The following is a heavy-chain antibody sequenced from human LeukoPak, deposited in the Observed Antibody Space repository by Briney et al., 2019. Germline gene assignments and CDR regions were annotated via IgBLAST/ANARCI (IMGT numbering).Heavy chain of an antibody. Sequence: EPGGSLRLSCAASGFTFSSYWMSWVRQAPGKGLEWVANIKQDGSEKYYVDSVKGRFTISRDNAKNSLYLQMNSLRAEDTAVYYCARGPTYHDFWSGYSVFDYWGQGTLVTVSS. J-gene: IGHJ4*02. D-gene: IGHD3-3*01. CDR2: IKQDGSEK. CDR1: GFTFSSYW. V-gene: IGHV3-7*01. CDR3: ARGPTYHDFWSGYSVFDY.